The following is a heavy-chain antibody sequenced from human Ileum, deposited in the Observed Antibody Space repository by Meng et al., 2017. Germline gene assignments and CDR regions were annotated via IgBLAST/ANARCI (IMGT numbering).Heavy chain of an antibody. CDR1: GGSFSGYY. D-gene: IGHD3-16*02. J-gene: IGHJ4*02. CDR3: ARGWYYDYVWGSYRDHMFDY. CDR2: INHSGST. V-gene: IGHV4-34*01. Sequence: QVPLQEWGSVLLKPSETLSLPCAVYGGSFSGYYWSWIRQPPGKGLEWIGEINHSGSTNYNPSLKSRVTISVDTSKNQFSLKLSSVTAADTAVYYCARGWYYDYVWGSYRDHMFDYWGQGTLVTVSS.